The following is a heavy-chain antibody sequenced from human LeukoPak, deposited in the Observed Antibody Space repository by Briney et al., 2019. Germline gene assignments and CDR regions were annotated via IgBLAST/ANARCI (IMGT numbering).Heavy chain of an antibody. J-gene: IGHJ4*02. D-gene: IGHD4-17*01. Sequence: GGSLRLSCVGFGFTFRSHGMNWVRQAPGKGLEWISYISSSADRIYYADSVRGRLAISRDNDRNSLFLEMNALRAEDTAVYYCARANPTTPIFYFDFWGRGTLVTVSS. CDR2: ISSSADRI. V-gene: IGHV3-48*01. CDR3: ARANPTTPIFYFDF. CDR1: GFTFRSHG.